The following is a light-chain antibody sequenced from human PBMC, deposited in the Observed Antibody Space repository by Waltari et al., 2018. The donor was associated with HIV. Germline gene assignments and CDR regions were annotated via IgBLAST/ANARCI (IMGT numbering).Light chain of an antibody. CDR2: EVS. CDR1: SSAVGSYHL. J-gene: IGLJ1*01. CDR3: CSYAGSFYV. Sequence: QSALTQPASVSGSPGQSITISCNGTSSAVGSYHLFSWYQQHPGKATKLMIYEVSKRPSGVSNRFPGSKSGNTASLTISGLQAEDEADYYCCSYAGSFYVFGTGTKVTVL. V-gene: IGLV2-23*02.